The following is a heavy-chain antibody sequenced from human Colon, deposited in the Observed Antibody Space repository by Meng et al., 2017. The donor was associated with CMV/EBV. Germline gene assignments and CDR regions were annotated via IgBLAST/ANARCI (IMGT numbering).Heavy chain of an antibody. CDR2: LYWDDDK. CDR3: ARSYYYDSSGYYYAGYFDP. J-gene: IGHJ5*02. V-gene: IGHV2-5*02. Sequence: LTTSGVGVGWIRQPPGKALEWLALLYWDDDKRYSPSLRSRPTITKDTSKNEVVLTMTNMDPVDTGTYYCARSYYYDSSGYYYAGYFDPWGQGTLVTVSS. D-gene: IGHD3-22*01. CDR1: LTTSGVG.